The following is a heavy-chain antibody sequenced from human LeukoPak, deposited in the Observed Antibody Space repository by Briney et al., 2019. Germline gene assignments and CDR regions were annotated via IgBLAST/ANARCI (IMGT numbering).Heavy chain of an antibody. Sequence: PGGSLRLSCAASGFTFSNYAMSWVRQAPGKGLEWVSVVTGSGDSTSYADSVKGRFTISRDNSHDTVYLQMNSLRADDTAVYYCADHKGSTWYSNYWGQGTLVTVSS. D-gene: IGHD6-13*01. V-gene: IGHV3-23*01. J-gene: IGHJ4*02. CDR1: GFTFSNYA. CDR2: VTGSGDST. CDR3: ADHKGSTWYSNY.